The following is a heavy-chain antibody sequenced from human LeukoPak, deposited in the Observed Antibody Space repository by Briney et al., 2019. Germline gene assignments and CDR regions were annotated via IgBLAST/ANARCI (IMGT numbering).Heavy chain of an antibody. CDR3: ARVAYSNYVYYYYYMDV. J-gene: IGHJ6*03. D-gene: IGHD4-11*01. Sequence: ASVKVSCRASGGTFSSYAISWVRQAPGQGLEWMGGIIPIFGTANYAQKFQGRVTITADESTSTAYMELSSLRSEDTAVYYCARVAYSNYVYYYYYMDVWGKGTTVTVSS. CDR1: GGTFSSYA. CDR2: IIPIFGTA. V-gene: IGHV1-69*13.